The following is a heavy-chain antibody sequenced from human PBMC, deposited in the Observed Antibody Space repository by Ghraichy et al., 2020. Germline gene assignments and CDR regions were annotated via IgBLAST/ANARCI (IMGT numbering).Heavy chain of an antibody. CDR1: GYTLTELS. V-gene: IGHV1-24*01. CDR3: ASEGELGYYYGMDV. D-gene: IGHD1-26*01. CDR2: FDPEDGET. J-gene: IGHJ6*02. Sequence: ASLKVSCKVSGYTLTELSMHWVRQAPGKGLEWMGGFDPEDGETIYAQKFQGRVTMTEDTSTDTAYMELSSLRSEDTAVYYCASEGELGYYYGMDVWGQGTTVTVSS.